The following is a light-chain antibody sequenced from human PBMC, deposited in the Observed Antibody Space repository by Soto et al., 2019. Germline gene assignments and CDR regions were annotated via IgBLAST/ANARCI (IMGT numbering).Light chain of an antibody. J-gene: IGKJ1*01. CDR3: QHSYTDPWT. CDR1: ENIIQY. V-gene: IGKV1-39*01. Sequence: DIQMTQSPSSLTASLGDRVTITCRASENIIQYLNWYQQKPGKVPRLLVYGASRLETGVPSRFSASGFGTEFTLTIRGLQSEDFATYYCQHSYTDPWTFGQGTKV. CDR2: GAS.